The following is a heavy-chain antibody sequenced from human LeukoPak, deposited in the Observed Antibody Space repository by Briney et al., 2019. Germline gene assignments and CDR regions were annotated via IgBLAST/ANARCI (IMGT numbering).Heavy chain of an antibody. Sequence: KPSETLSLTCAVYGGSFSGYYWSWIRQPPGKGLEWIGEINHSGSTNYNPSLKSRVTISVDTSKNKFSLKLSSVTAADTAVYYCARGPTLTYYYDSSGYYCFDYWGQGTLVTVSS. J-gene: IGHJ4*02. CDR3: ARGPTLTYYYDSSGYYCFDY. V-gene: IGHV4-34*01. D-gene: IGHD3-22*01. CDR2: INHSGST. CDR1: GGSFSGYY.